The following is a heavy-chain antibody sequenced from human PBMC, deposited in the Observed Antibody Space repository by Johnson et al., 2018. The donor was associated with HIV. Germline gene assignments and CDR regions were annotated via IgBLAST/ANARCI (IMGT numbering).Heavy chain of an antibody. J-gene: IGHJ3*02. Sequence: VQLVESGGGLVQPGRSLRLSCVASGFTFDDYAMHWVRQAPGKGLEWVSGISWNSGSIAYADSVKGRFTISRDNSKNTLYLQMNSPRAEDTAVYYCARLEELLRAFDIWGQGTMVTVSS. D-gene: IGHD1-26*01. CDR3: ARLEELLRAFDI. V-gene: IGHV3-9*01. CDR2: ISWNSGSI. CDR1: GFTFDDYA.